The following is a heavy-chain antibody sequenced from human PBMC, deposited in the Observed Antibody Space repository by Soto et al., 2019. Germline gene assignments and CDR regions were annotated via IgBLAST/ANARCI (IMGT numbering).Heavy chain of an antibody. CDR3: AKDPLYGWFDP. V-gene: IGHV4-31*03. CDR1: GGSISGAGYY. D-gene: IGHD2-2*02. CDR2: ITDSGST. J-gene: IGHJ5*02. Sequence: PSETLSLTRTVYGGSISGAGYYWSWIRQHPGKGPECIGFITDSGSTYYNPSLKSRVTISVDTSRNQFSLNLNSVTAADTAVYYCAKDPLYGWFDPWGQGTLVTVSS.